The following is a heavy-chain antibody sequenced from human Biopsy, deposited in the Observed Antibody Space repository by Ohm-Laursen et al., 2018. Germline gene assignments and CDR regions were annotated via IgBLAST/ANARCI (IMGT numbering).Heavy chain of an antibody. CDR1: GGAFTNYA. CDR3: VAYPSSGFFENNDDFAMDV. V-gene: IGHV1-69*01. D-gene: IGHD6-19*01. CDR2: IITLFETA. Sequence: SSVKVSCKASGGAFTNYAINWVRQAPGHGLEWMGGIITLFETAGYAERFQGRVTITADVSTTTAYMDLSGLRSEDTAVYYCVAYPSSGFFENNDDFAMDVWGQGTTVIVSS. J-gene: IGHJ6*02.